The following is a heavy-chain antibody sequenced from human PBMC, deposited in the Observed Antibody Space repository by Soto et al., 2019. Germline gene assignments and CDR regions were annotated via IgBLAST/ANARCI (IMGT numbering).Heavy chain of an antibody. Sequence: QVQLQESGPGLVKPSGTLSLTCAVSGGSISSSNWWSWVRQPPGKGLEWIGELYHSGSTNYNPSLQSRDTRSVDKSKKQFSLKLSSVTAADTAVYYCARVSGSYYYGMDVWGQGTTVTVSS. CDR1: GGSISSSNW. D-gene: IGHD1-26*01. CDR2: LYHSGST. V-gene: IGHV4-4*02. J-gene: IGHJ6*02. CDR3: ARVSGSYYYGMDV.